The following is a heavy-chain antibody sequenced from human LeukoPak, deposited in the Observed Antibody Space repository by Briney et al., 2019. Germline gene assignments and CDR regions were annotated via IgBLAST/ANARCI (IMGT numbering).Heavy chain of an antibody. Sequence: GGSLRLSCAAAGFTFSSYGLHWVRQAPGKGLQWLAVIWYDGSNIYYADSVKGRFTISRDNSKNTLYLQMNSLRAEDTSVFQAEDGIRYFDWLPQTWGQGTLVTVSS. V-gene: IGHV3-33*01. D-gene: IGHD3-9*01. J-gene: IGHJ5*02. CDR1: GFTFSSYG. CDR3: EDGIRYFDWLPQT. CDR2: IWYDGSNI.